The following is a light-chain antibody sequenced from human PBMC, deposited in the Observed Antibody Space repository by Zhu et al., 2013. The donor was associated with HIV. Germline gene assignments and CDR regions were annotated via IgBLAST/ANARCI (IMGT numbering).Light chain of an antibody. CDR1: HDISNF. Sequence: DIQMTQSPSSLSASVGDRVTITCRASHDISNFLAWYQKKPGIPPKLLIYAASTLQSGVPSRFTGSGYGTDFTLVITSLEPEDFATYYCQQTDSPPPHFVGGT. V-gene: IGKV1-27*01. CDR3: QQTDSPPPH. J-gene: IGKJ4*01. CDR2: AAS.